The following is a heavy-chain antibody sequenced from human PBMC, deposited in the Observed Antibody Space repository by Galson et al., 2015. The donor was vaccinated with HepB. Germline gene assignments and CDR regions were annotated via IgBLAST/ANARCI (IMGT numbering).Heavy chain of an antibody. CDR2: IDPSDSYT. CDR1: GYSFTSYW. Sequence: QSGAEVKKPGESLRISCKGSGYSFTSYWISWVRQLPGKGLEWMGRIDPSDSYTNYSPSFQGHVTISADKSISTAYLQWSSLKASDTAMYYCARRGDDSSGYYYFDYWGQGTLVTVSS. D-gene: IGHD3-22*01. CDR3: ARRGDDSSGYYYFDY. V-gene: IGHV5-10-1*01. J-gene: IGHJ4*02.